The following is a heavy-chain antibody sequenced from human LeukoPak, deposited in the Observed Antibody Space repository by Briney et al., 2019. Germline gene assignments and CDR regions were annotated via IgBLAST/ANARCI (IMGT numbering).Heavy chain of an antibody. CDR1: GFTFSSYS. D-gene: IGHD2-8*02. CDR3: ARAPATNEWRCMDY. CDR2: ISGSSSYI. V-gene: IGHV3-21*01. J-gene: IGHJ4*02. Sequence: GGSLRLSCAASGFTFSSYSMNWVRQAPGKGLEWVPSISGSSSYIYYADSVKGRFTISRDNAKNSLYLQMNSLRAEDTAVYYCARAPATNEWRCMDYWGQGTLVTVSS.